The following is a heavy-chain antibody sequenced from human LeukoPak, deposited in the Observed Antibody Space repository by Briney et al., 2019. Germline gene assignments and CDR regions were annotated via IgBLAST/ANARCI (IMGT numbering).Heavy chain of an antibody. D-gene: IGHD6-19*01. CDR3: ARAPPIAVASFFATPYYYYYGMDV. CDR1: GGSISSYY. V-gene: IGHV4-59*01. CDR2: IYYSGST. Sequence: SETLSLTCTVSGGSISSYYWSWIRQPPGKGLEWIGYIYYSGSTNYNPSLKSRVTISVDTSKNQFSLKLSSVTAADTAVYYCARAPPIAVASFFATPYYYYYGMDVWGQGTTVTVSS. J-gene: IGHJ6*02.